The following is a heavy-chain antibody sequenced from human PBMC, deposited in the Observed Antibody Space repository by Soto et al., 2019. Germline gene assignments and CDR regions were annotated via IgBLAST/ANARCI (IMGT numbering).Heavy chain of an antibody. CDR3: ARTFTVTTLYYYYYYMDV. V-gene: IGHV4-39*01. J-gene: IGHJ6*03. D-gene: IGHD4-17*01. CDR2: IYYSGST. CDR1: GGSISSSSYY. Sequence: SETLSLTCTVSGGSISSSSYYWGWIRQPPGMGLEWIGSIYYSGSTYYNPSLKSRVTISVDTSKNQFSLKLSSVTAADTAVYYCARTFTVTTLYYYYYYMDVWGKGTTVPVSS.